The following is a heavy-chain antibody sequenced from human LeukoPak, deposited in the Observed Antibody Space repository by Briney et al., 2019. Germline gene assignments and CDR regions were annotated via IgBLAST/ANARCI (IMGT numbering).Heavy chain of an antibody. CDR2: IWYDGSNK. CDR3: VKGQGIVVVVAIYFDY. V-gene: IGHV3-33*06. Sequence: GRSLRLSCAASGFTFSSYGMHWVRQAPGKGLEWVAVIWYDGSNKYYADSVKGRFTISRDNSKNTLYLQMSSLRAEDTAVYYCVKGQGIVVVVAIYFDYWGQGTLVTVSS. CDR1: GFTFSSYG. D-gene: IGHD2-15*01. J-gene: IGHJ4*02.